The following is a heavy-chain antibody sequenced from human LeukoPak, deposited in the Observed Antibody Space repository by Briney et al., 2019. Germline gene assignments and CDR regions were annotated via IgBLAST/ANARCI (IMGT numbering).Heavy chain of an antibody. Sequence: SETLSLTCTVSGGSISSYYWSWIRRPPGKGLEWIGYIYYSGNTNYNPSLKSRVTISVDSSKNQFSLKLSSVTAADTAVYYCARHVIGTYDHWGQGTLVTVSS. D-gene: IGHD1-1*01. CDR3: ARHVIGTYDH. J-gene: IGHJ4*02. CDR1: GGSISSYY. CDR2: IYYSGNT. V-gene: IGHV4-59*08.